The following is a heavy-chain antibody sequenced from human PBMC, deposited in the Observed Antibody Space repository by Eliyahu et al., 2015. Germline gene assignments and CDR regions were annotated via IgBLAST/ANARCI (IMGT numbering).Heavy chain of an antibody. Sequence: QVQLQESGPGLVKPSETLSLTCTVSGGSISSFYWSWIRQPPGKGLEWIGYIYYSGSTSYNPSLKSRVTISVDTSKNQFSLKLNSVTAADTAVYYCARHVGVNWFDPWGQGTLVTVSS. D-gene: IGHD2-21*01. V-gene: IGHV4-59*08. CDR2: IYYSGST. J-gene: IGHJ5*02. CDR1: GGSISSFY. CDR3: ARHVGVNWFDP.